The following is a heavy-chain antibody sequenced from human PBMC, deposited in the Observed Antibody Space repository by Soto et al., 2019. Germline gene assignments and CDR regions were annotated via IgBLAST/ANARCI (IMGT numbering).Heavy chain of an antibody. CDR3: ARGTPYSSGWYYFDF. CDR1: GFTFTTYG. D-gene: IGHD6-19*01. V-gene: IGHV3-30*03. CDR2: ISYDGTNK. J-gene: IGHJ4*02. Sequence: GGSLRLSCAASGFTFTTYGMHWVRQAPGKGLEWVAVISYDGTNKFYEDSVDGRFTISRDNSKNMLFLQMNSLRTEDTAVYYCARGTPYSSGWYYFDFWGQGTLVTVSS.